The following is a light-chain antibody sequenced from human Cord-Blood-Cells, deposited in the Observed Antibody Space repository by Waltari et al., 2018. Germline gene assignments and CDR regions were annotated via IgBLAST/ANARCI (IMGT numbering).Light chain of an antibody. CDR3: CSYAGSYTFV. J-gene: IGLJ2*01. V-gene: IGLV2-11*01. CDR2: DVS. CDR1: SSDVGGYNY. Sequence: QSALTQPRSVSGSPGQSVTISCTGTSSDVGGYNYVSWYQQHPGKAPKLMIYDVSKRPSAVPDRFSGSKSGNTASLTISGLQAEDEADYYCCSYAGSYTFVFGGGTKLTVL.